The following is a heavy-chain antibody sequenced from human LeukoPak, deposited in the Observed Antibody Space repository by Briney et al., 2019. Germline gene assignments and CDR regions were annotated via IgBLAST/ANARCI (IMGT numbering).Heavy chain of an antibody. Sequence: GGSLRLSCAASGFTFDDYAMHWVRQAPGKGLEWVSLISWDGGSTYYADSVKGRFTISRDNSKNTLYLQMNSLRAEDTAVYYCARQDRYRYYYDSSGHISHWGQGTLVTVSS. J-gene: IGHJ1*01. CDR3: ARQDRYRYYYDSSGHISH. D-gene: IGHD3-22*01. CDR2: ISWDGGST. CDR1: GFTFDDYA. V-gene: IGHV3-43D*03.